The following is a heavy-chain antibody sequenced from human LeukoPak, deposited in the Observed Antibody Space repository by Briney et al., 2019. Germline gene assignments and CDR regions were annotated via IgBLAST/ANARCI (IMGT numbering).Heavy chain of an antibody. D-gene: IGHD3-10*01. J-gene: IGHJ6*03. CDR3: ARGLGSGSYTVGYYYYYMDV. CDR2: IYYSGST. Sequence: ASETLSLTCTVSGGSISSYYWSWIRQPPGKGLEWIGYIYYSGSTNCNPSLKSRVTILVDTPKNQFSLKLSSVTAADTAVYYCARGLGSGSYTVGYYYYYMDVWGKGTTVTISS. V-gene: IGHV4-59*01. CDR1: GGSISSYY.